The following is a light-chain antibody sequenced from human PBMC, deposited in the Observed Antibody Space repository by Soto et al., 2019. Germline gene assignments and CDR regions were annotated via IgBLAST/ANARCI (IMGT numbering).Light chain of an antibody. CDR1: SSDVGSYNL. CDR3: CSYAGSSTLYV. V-gene: IGLV2-23*01. J-gene: IGLJ1*01. Sequence: QSVLTQPASVSGSPGQSITISCTGTSSDVGSYNLVSWYQQHPGKAPKLMIYEGSKRPSGVSNRFSGSKSGNTASLTISGLQAEDKADYYCCSYAGSSTLYVFGTRTKVTVL. CDR2: EGS.